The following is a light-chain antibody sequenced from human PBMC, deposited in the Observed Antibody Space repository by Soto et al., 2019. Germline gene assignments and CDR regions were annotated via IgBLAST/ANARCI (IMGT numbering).Light chain of an antibody. CDR2: EVS. V-gene: IGLV2-8*01. Sequence: QSALTQPPSAAGSPGQSVTISCTGTSSDVGGYNYVSWYQQHPGKAPKLMIYEVSKRPSGVPDRFSGSEYGNTASLTVSGLQAEDEADDYCSSYAGSNNFGVFGTGTK. CDR1: SSDVGGYNY. CDR3: SSYAGSNNFGV. J-gene: IGLJ1*01.